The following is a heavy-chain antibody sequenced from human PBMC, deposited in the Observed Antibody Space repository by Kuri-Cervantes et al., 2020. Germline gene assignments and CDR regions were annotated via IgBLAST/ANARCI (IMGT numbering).Heavy chain of an antibody. D-gene: IGHD3-16*01. V-gene: IGHV1-18*01. CDR1: GYTLTELS. J-gene: IGHJ6*02. CDR2: ISAYNGNT. Sequence: ASVKVSCKVSGYTLTELSMHWVRQAPGQGLEWMGWISAYNGNTNYAQKLQGRVTMTTDTSTSTAYMELRSLRSDDTAVYYCARDAYMDVWGQGTTVTVSS. CDR3: ARDAYMDV.